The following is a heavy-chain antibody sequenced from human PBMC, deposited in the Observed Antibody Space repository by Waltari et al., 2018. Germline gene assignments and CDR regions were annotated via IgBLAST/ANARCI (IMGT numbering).Heavy chain of an antibody. Sequence: QVQLVQSGAEVKKPGASVKVSCKASGYTFTSYGISWVRQAPGQGLEWMGWISAYNDNTNYAQKLQGRVTMTTDTSTSTAYIELRSLRSDDTAVYYCAVGVQEVAGYYYYYMDVWGKGTTVTVSS. CDR3: AVGVQEVAGYYYYYMDV. D-gene: IGHD6-19*01. CDR2: ISAYNDNT. CDR1: GYTFTSYG. J-gene: IGHJ6*03. V-gene: IGHV1-18*01.